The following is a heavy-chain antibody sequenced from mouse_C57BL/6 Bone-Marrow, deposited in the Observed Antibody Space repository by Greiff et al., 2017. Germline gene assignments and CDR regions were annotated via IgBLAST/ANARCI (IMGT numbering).Heavy chain of an antibody. CDR1: GFNIKDDY. V-gene: IGHV14-4*01. CDR2: IDPENGDT. D-gene: IGHD1-1*01. Sequence: EVQLQQSGAELVRPGASVKLSCTASGFNIKDDYMHWVKQRPEQGLEWIGWIDPENGDTEYASKFQGKATITADTSSNTAYLQLSSLTSEDTAVYYCTSPITTDAMDYWGQGTSVTVSS. CDR3: TSPITTDAMDY. J-gene: IGHJ4*01.